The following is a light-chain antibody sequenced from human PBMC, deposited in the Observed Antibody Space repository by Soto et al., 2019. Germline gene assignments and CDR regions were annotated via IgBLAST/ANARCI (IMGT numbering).Light chain of an antibody. CDR2: GAS. Sequence: EIVMTQSPATLSVSPGERATLSCRASQSVSSNLAWYQQKPGQAPRLLIYGASTRATGIPARFSGSGSGTEFTLTISSLQSEDFAVYYCKQYINWPETFGQGTKLEIK. J-gene: IGKJ2*01. V-gene: IGKV3-15*01. CDR3: KQYINWPET. CDR1: QSVSSN.